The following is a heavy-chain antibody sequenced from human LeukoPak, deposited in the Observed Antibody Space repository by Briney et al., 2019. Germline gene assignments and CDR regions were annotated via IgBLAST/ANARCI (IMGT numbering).Heavy chain of an antibody. D-gene: IGHD3-22*01. J-gene: IGHJ4*02. CDR1: GFTFSSYA. V-gene: IGHV3-30*04. Sequence: PGGSLRLSCAASGFTFSSYAMHWVRQAPGKGLEWVAVISHDGSNKYYADSVKGRFTISRGNSKNTLYLQMNSLRAEDTAVYYCARESDSSGYSFDYWGQGTLVTVSS. CDR3: ARESDSSGYSFDY. CDR2: ISHDGSNK.